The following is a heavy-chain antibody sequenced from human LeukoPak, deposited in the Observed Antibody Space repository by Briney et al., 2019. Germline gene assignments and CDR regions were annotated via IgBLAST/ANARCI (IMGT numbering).Heavy chain of an antibody. V-gene: IGHV3-23*01. CDR2: ISGSGGST. J-gene: IGHJ6*02. CDR3: VKVPLRVRGVWHYYGMDV. Sequence: GGSLRLSCAASGFTFSSYAMSWVRQAPGKGLEWVSAISGSGGSTYYADSVKGRFTISRDNSKNTLYLQMNSLRAEDTAVYYCVKVPLRVRGVWHYYGMDVWGQGTTVTVSS. CDR1: GFTFSSYA. D-gene: IGHD3-10*01.